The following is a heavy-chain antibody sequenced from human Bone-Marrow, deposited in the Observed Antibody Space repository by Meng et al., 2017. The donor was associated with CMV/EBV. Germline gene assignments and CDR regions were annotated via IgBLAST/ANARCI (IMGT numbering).Heavy chain of an antibody. V-gene: IGHV1-18*01. D-gene: IGHD2-2*01. J-gene: IGHJ6*02. CDR2: ISAYNGNT. Sequence: ASVKVSCKASGYTFTSYGISWVRQAPGQGLEWMGWISAYNGNTNYAQKLQGRVTITTDTTTSTAYMELRSLRSDDTAVYYCARLPGYCSSTSCYRYYYYYGMDVWGQGTTVTVSS. CDR3: ARLPGYCSSTSCYRYYYYYGMDV. CDR1: GYTFTSYG.